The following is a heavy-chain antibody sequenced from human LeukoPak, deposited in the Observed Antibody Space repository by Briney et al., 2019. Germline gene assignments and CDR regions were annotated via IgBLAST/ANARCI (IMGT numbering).Heavy chain of an antibody. J-gene: IGHJ4*02. CDR1: GHTFTSFG. D-gene: IGHD1-1*01. CDR2: INAYNGNT. Sequence: ASVKVSCKTSGHTFTSFGFSWVRQAPGQGLEWMGWINAYNGNTNCAQNLQGRVTMTTDTSTSTAYMELRSLRSDDTAVYYCARRQGTTLNFDYWGQGTLVTVSS. CDR3: ARRQGTTLNFDY. V-gene: IGHV1-18*01.